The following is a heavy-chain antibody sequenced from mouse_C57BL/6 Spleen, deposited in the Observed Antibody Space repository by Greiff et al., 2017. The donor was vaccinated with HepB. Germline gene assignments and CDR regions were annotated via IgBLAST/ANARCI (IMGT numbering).Heavy chain of an antibody. Sequence: VQLQQSGPELVKPGASVKISCKASGYTFTDYYMNWVKQSHGKSLEWIGDINPNNGGTSYNQKFKGKATLTVDKSSSTAYMELRSLTSEDSAVYYCARRITTASDWFAYWGQGTLVTVSA. J-gene: IGHJ3*01. CDR3: ARRITTASDWFAY. CDR2: INPNNGGT. V-gene: IGHV1-26*01. D-gene: IGHD1-2*01. CDR1: GYTFTDYY.